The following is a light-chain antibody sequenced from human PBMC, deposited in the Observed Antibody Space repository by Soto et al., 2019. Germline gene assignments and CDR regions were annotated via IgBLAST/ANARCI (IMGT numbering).Light chain of an antibody. CDR2: DVT. CDR1: SSDVGGYNY. V-gene: IGLV2-23*02. J-gene: IGLJ1*01. CDR3: CSYAGSSTYV. Sequence: QSVLTQPASVSGSPGQSITVSCTGTSSDVGGYNYVSWYQQYPGKVPRLMIYDVTNRPSGVSNRFSGSKSGNTASLTISGLQAEDEADYYCCSYAGSSTYVFGTGTKVTVL.